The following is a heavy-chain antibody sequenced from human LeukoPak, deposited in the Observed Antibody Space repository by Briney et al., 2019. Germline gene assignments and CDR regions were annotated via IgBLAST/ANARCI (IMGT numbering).Heavy chain of an antibody. CDR2: TYYRSNWHY. CDR1: GDSVSSNSAS. J-gene: IGHJ4*02. Sequence: SQTLSLTCAISGDSVSSNSASWNWIGQSPSRGLEWLGRTYYRSNWHYDYALSVKGRITINPDTSKNQFSLQLNSVTLEDTAMYYCTRDFDYWGQGTLVTVSS. CDR3: TRDFDY. V-gene: IGHV6-1*01.